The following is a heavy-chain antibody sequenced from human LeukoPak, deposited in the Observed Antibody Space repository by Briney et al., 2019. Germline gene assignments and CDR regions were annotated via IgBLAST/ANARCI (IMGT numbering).Heavy chain of an antibody. J-gene: IGHJ4*02. D-gene: IGHD5-24*01. CDR1: GYIFTPHH. CDR2: VSAANNP. Sequence: ASVKVSCKTSGYIFTPHHIHWMRQAPGQGLELLGWVSAANNPEYSQKFQGRVVITRDASATTSYLELNSLRSEDSAVYYCAMSVEMPPIPSFDYWGQGTLVTVSS. CDR3: AMSVEMPPIPSFDY. V-gene: IGHV1-3*01.